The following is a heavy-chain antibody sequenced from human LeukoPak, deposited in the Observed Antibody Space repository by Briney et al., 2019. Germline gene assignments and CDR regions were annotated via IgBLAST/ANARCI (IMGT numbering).Heavy chain of an antibody. D-gene: IGHD5-24*01. CDR2: INHSGST. V-gene: IGHV4-34*01. CDR1: GGSFSGYY. Sequence: PSETLSLTCAVYGGSFSGYYWSWIRQPPGKGLEWIGEINHSGSTNYNPSLKSRVTISVDTSKNQLSLRLNSVTAADTAVYYCARVEGPVGQEIPRGVWGQGTLVTVSS. J-gene: IGHJ4*02. CDR3: ARVEGPVGQEIPRGV.